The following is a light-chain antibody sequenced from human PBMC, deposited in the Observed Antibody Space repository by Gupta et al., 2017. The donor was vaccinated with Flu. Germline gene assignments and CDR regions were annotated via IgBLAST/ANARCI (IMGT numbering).Light chain of an antibody. Sequence: QSVLTQPPSASGTPGQRVTISCSGSSSNIGSNTVNWYQQLPGTAPNLLIYSNNQRPSGVPDRFSGSKSGTSASLAISGLQSEDEADYFCAAWDDSLNGVVFGGGTKLT. J-gene: IGLJ2*01. CDR3: AAWDDSLNGVV. CDR2: SNN. V-gene: IGLV1-44*01. CDR1: SSNIGSNT.